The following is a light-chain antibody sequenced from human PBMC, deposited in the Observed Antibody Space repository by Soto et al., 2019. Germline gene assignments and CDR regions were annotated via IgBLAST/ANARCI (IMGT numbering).Light chain of an antibody. J-gene: IGLJ2*01. CDR1: SSDVGGYNY. CDR3: NSYVDSDYWV. CDR2: EVS. V-gene: IGLV2-8*01. Sequence: QSALTQPPSASGSPGQSVTISCTGTSSDVGGYNYVSWYQQHPGKAPKLMIFEVSKRPSGVPDRFSGSKSGNTASLTVSGLQAEDEADYFCNSYVDSDYWVFGGGTKVTVL.